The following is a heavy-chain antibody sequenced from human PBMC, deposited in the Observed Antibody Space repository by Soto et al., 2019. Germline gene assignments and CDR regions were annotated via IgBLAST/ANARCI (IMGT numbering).Heavy chain of an antibody. CDR3: ARGYWPAGDCYSGECLSNSYDI. V-gene: IGHV1-18*01. CDR1: GYIFTKYH. D-gene: IGHD5-12*01. J-gene: IGHJ3*02. CDR2: ITPADGNI. Sequence: ASVKVSCKASGYIFTKYHINWLRQAPGQGPEWMGWITPADGNINYAKKFQARVTMTTDTATNRAYMELGGLTSDDTAIYYCARGYWPAGDCYSGECLSNSYDIWGQGTMVTVSS.